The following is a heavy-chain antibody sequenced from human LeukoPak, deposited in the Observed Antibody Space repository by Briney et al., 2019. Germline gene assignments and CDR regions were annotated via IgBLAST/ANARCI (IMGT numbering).Heavy chain of an antibody. V-gene: IGHV3-7*01. D-gene: IGHD2-15*01. CDR1: GCTFSGYW. CDR2: IKQDESEK. Sequence: GGSLRLSCAASGCTFSGYWMSWVRQAPGRGLEWVATIKQDESEKTYVDSVEGRFTSSRDNAKSSLFLQMDSLRAEDTAVYYCARFGMDAAIDYWGQGTLVTVSS. J-gene: IGHJ4*02. CDR3: ARFGMDAAIDY.